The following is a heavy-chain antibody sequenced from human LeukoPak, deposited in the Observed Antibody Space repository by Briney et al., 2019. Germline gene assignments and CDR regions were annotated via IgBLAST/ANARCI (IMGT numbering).Heavy chain of an antibody. Sequence: TLSLTCTVSGGSISSGSYYWSWIRQPAGKGLEWIGRIYTSGSTNYNPSLKSRVTISVDTSKNQFSLKLSSVTAADTAVYYCATGYSSSRYPGGYYYYYMAVWGKGTTVTVSS. D-gene: IGHD6-13*01. J-gene: IGHJ6*03. CDR2: IYTSGST. CDR1: GGSISSGSYY. V-gene: IGHV4-61*02. CDR3: ATGYSSSRYPGGYYYYYMAV.